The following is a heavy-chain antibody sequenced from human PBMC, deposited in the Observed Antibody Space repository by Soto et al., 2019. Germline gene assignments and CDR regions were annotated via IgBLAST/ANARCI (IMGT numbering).Heavy chain of an antibody. CDR1: GFPFSGYC. J-gene: IGHJ4*02. Sequence: HPGGSLRLSCAASGFPFSGYCMHWVRQAPGKGQEWVSVRWDDGSENSYSDSVKGRFTIARDNSKNTLSLQMNSLRAEDTAFYYRAGGDRPDFDYWGQGTLVTVSS. CDR3: AGGDRPDFDY. D-gene: IGHD6-6*01. CDR2: RWDDGSEN. V-gene: IGHV3-33*01.